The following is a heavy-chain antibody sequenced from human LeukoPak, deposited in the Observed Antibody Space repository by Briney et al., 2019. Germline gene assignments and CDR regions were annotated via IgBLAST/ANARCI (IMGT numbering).Heavy chain of an antibody. D-gene: IGHD6-13*01. CDR3: ARDSGAAAAIGYYYYMDV. J-gene: IGHJ6*03. CDR1: GYTFTSYG. Sequence: ASVKVSCKASGYTFTSYGISWVRQAPGQGLEWMGWISAYNGNTNYAQKLQGRVTMTTDTSTSTAYMELRSLRSDDTAVYYCARDSGAAAAIGYYYYMDVWGKGTTVTVSS. V-gene: IGHV1-18*01. CDR2: ISAYNGNT.